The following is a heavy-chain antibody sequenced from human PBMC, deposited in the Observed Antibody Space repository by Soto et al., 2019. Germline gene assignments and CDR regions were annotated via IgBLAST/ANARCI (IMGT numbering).Heavy chain of an antibody. CDR3: ARSTGGLMGY. D-gene: IGHD2-8*02. CDR2: INPSGGSP. Sequence: ASVKVSFKASGYTFTNYYMHWVRQAPGQGLEWMGIINPSGGSPTYAQKFQGRVTMTSDTSTTTVYMELSSLRSGDTAVYYCARSTGGLMGYWGQGTLVTVSS. V-gene: IGHV1-46*01. CDR1: GYTFTNYY. J-gene: IGHJ4*02.